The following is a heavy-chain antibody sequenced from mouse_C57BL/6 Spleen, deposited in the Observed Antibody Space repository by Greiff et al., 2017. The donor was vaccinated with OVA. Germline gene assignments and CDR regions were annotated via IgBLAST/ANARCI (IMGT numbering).Heavy chain of an antibody. J-gene: IGHJ4*01. D-gene: IGHD2-10*01. V-gene: IGHV1-55*01. Sequence: QVQLKQPGAELVQPGASVKMSCKASGYTFTSYWITWVKQRPGQGLEWIGDIYPGSGSTNYNEKFKSKATLTVDTSSSTAYMQLSSLTSEDSAVYYCARPPTYYYAMDDWGQGTSVTVSS. CDR2: IYPGSGST. CDR1: GYTFTSYW. CDR3: ARPPTYYYAMDD.